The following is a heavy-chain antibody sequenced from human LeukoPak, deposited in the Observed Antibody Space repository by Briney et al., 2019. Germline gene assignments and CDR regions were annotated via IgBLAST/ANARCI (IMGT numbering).Heavy chain of an antibody. D-gene: IGHD3-22*01. V-gene: IGHV3-23*01. J-gene: IGHJ4*02. CDR3: ARDYYDSRCYVLDY. CDR2: ISGSGGST. Sequence: GGSLRLSCAASGFTFSSYAMSWVRQAPGKGLEWVSAISGSGGSTYYADSVKGRFTISRDNAKNTLYLKMNSLRAEDRAVYYCARDYYDSRCYVLDYWGQGTLVTVSS. CDR1: GFTFSSYA.